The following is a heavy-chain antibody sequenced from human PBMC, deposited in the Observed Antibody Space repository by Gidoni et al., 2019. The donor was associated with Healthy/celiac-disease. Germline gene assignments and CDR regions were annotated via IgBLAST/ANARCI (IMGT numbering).Heavy chain of an antibody. D-gene: IGHD5-18*01. Sequence: QVQLVRSGAEVKKPGASVKVSCKASGYTFTSSGISCVRQAPGQGREWMGWISAYNGNTNYAQKLQGRVNMTTDTYTSTAYMELRSLRSDDTAVYYCARWDPGVDTAMAEKDDDWGQGTLVTVSS. CDR2: ISAYNGNT. V-gene: IGHV1-18*04. J-gene: IGHJ4*02. CDR3: ARWDPGVDTAMAEKDDD. CDR1: GYTFTSSG.